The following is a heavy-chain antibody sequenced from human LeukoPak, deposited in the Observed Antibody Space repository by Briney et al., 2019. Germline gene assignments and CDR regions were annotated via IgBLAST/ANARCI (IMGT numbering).Heavy chain of an antibody. J-gene: IGHJ6*03. CDR3: AQDRGYYYYYMDV. V-gene: IGHV3-9*01. Sequence: GRSLRLSCAASGFTFDDYAMHWVRQAPGKGLEWVSGISWNSGSIGYADSVKGRFTISRDNAKNSLYLQMNSLRAEDTALYYCAQDRGYYYYYMDVWGKGSTVTVSS. CDR2: ISWNSGSI. CDR1: GFTFDDYA.